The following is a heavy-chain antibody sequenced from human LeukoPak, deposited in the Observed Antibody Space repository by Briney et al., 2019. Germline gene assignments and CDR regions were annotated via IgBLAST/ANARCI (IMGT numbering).Heavy chain of an antibody. Sequence: PGGSLRLSCAASGFTFSSYAMHWVRQAPGKGLEWVGVISYDGSNKYYADSVKGRFTISRDNSKNTLYLQMNSLRVEDTAVYYCARERYYYDSSGYSYWGQGTLVTVSS. J-gene: IGHJ4*02. V-gene: IGHV3-30*01. CDR2: ISYDGSNK. D-gene: IGHD3-22*01. CDR1: GFTFSSYA. CDR3: ARERYYYDSSGYSY.